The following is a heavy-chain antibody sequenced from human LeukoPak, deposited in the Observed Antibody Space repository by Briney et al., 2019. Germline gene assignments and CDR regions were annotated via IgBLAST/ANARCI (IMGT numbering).Heavy chain of an antibody. CDR1: GFTFSSYW. CDR3: ARGAAAAGMLDWFDP. D-gene: IGHD6-13*01. V-gene: IGHV3-74*01. Sequence: VGSLRLSCAASGFTFSSYWMHWVRQAPGKGLVRVSRINSDGSSTSYADSVKGRFTISRDNAKNTLYLQMNSLRAEDTAVYYCARGAAAAGMLDWFDPWGQGTLVTVSS. CDR2: INSDGSST. J-gene: IGHJ5*02.